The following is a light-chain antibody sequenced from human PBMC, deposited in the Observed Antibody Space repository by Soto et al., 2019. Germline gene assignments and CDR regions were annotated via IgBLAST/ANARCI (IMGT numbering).Light chain of an antibody. V-gene: IGKV3-20*01. Sequence: EIVLTQSPDTLSLSQGDRATLSCRASQSVSGSYLAWYQQKPGQAPRLLIYDASSRATGIPDRFSGSGSGTDFTLTISRLEPEDFAVYYCQQYASSPRTFGQGTKVDI. CDR2: DAS. CDR1: QSVSGSY. CDR3: QQYASSPRT. J-gene: IGKJ1*01.